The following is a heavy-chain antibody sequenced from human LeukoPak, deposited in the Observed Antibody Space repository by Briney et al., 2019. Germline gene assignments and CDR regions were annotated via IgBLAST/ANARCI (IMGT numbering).Heavy chain of an antibody. V-gene: IGHV4-38-2*01. CDR2: IYQSGST. CDR1: GYSISSGYY. Sequence: PSETLSLTCAVSGYSISSGYYWGWIRQAPGGGLEWIGNIYQSGSTYYNPSLKSRVTISVDTSKNQFSLRLSTVTAADTAVYYCGRQGLGVTKTDYWGQGILVTVSS. J-gene: IGHJ4*02. CDR3: GRQGLGVTKTDY. D-gene: IGHD3-10*01.